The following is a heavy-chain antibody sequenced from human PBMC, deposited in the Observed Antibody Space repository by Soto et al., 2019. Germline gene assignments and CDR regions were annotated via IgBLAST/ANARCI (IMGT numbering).Heavy chain of an antibody. V-gene: IGHV4-4*07. CDR3: VASLAASGLNWLDP. CDR2: IFANGHT. Sequence: PSETLSLTCIVSGGSISEKYWNWVRQPPGKGLEWIGLIFANGHTDYNPSLKSRVTMSVDASKNQFSLRPTSMTAADTAVYYCVASLAASGLNWLDPWGRGTLVTVSS. D-gene: IGHD6-13*01. J-gene: IGHJ5*02. CDR1: GGSISEKY.